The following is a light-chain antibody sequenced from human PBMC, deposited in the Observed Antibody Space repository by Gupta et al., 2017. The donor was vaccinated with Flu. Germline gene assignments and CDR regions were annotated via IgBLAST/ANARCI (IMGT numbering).Light chain of an antibody. CDR3: QQYGTLPVT. CDR2: GAS. Sequence: GTLSWSPGERATLSCRASQSVTTSYLAWYQQKPGQAPRLLIYGASSRATGIPDRFSGSGSGTDFTLTISRLEPEDFAVYYCQQYGTLPVTFGGGTKVEIK. V-gene: IGKV3-20*01. CDR1: QSVTTSY. J-gene: IGKJ4*01.